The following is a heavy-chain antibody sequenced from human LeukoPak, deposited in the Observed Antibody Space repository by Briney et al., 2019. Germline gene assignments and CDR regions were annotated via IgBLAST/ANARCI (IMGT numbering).Heavy chain of an antibody. Sequence: PSETLSLTCTVSGGSISSSSYYWGWIRQPPGKGLEWIGSIYYSGSTYYNPSLKSRVTISVDTSKNQFSLKLSSVTAADTAVYYCARQEPYLGSYSRQHGAFDIWGQGTMVTVSS. D-gene: IGHD1-26*01. V-gene: IGHV4-39*01. CDR3: ARQEPYLGSYSRQHGAFDI. CDR1: GGSISSSSYY. J-gene: IGHJ3*02. CDR2: IYYSGST.